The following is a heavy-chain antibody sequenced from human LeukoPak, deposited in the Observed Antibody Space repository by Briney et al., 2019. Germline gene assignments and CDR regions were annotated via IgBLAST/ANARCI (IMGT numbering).Heavy chain of an antibody. J-gene: IGHJ4*02. CDR1: GGTFSSYA. Sequence: GASVKVSCKASGGTFSSYAISWVRQTPGQGLEWMRGIIPIFGTVNYAQKFQGRVTITADESTSTAYMELSSLRSEDTAVYYCARFVRGHFDYWGQGTLVTVSS. CDR2: IIPIFGTV. D-gene: IGHD3-10*01. CDR3: ARFVRGHFDY. V-gene: IGHV1-69*13.